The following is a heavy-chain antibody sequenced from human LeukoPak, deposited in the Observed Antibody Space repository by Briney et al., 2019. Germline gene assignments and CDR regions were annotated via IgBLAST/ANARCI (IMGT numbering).Heavy chain of an antibody. CDR2: IYYSGST. D-gene: IGHD3-22*01. CDR1: GFTFSDYY. Sequence: LRLSCAASGFTFSDYYMSWIRQPPGKGLEWIGYIYYSGSTYYNPSLKSRVTISVDTSKNQFSLKLSSVTAADTAVYYCALQSRYYDSSGYYIYHAFDIWGQGTMVTVSS. J-gene: IGHJ3*02. V-gene: IGHV4-30-4*08. CDR3: ALQSRYYDSSGYYIYHAFDI.